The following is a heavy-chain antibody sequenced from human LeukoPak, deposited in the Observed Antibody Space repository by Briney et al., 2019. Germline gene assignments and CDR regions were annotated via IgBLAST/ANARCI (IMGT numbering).Heavy chain of an antibody. CDR2: INWNSAAI. Sequence: GGSLRLSCAASGFTFYDYAMHWVRQAPGKGLEWVSGINWNSAAIDYADSVKGRFTISRDNAKKSVYLQIHSLRTEDTALYYCARGASQLDFWGRGTVVTVSS. J-gene: IGHJ4*02. V-gene: IGHV3-9*01. CDR3: ARGASQLDF. CDR1: GFTFYDYA.